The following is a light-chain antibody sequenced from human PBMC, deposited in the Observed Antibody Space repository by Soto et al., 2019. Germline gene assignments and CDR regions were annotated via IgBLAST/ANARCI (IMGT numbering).Light chain of an antibody. Sequence: EIVMTQSPGTLSVSPGERATLSCRASQSVSSNVAWYQQKPGQAPRLLIYGASTRATGIPARFSGSGSGTEFTLTISSLQSEDFAVYYCQQYNYWPPLTFAGGTKVEI. CDR3: QQYNYWPPLT. V-gene: IGKV3-15*01. CDR2: GAS. J-gene: IGKJ4*01. CDR1: QSVSSN.